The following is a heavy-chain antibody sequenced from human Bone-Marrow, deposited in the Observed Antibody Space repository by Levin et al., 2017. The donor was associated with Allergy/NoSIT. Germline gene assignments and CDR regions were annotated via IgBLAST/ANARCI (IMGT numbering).Heavy chain of an antibody. V-gene: IGHV3-23*01. J-gene: IGHJ4*02. CDR1: GFPFSSYA. D-gene: IGHD1-26*01. CDR3: AKFLYSGSYRTYYFDS. CDR2: ISGGGDGS. Sequence: LSLTCAASGFPFSSYAMSWVRQAPGKGLEWVSGISGGGDGSYYADSVKGRFTMSRDNSQKTLYLQMNDLRVEDTALYYCAKFLYSGSYRTYYFDSWGQGTLVTVSS.